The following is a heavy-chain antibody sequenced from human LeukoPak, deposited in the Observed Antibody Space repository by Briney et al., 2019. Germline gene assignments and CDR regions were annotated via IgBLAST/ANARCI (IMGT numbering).Heavy chain of an antibody. CDR1: GLTFSSYA. D-gene: IGHD2-15*01. V-gene: IGHV3-23*01. J-gene: IGHJ4*02. CDR2: ISGSGGTT. Sequence: GGSLRLSCAASGLTFSSYAMSWVRQAPGKGLEWVSAISGSGGTTYYADSVKGRFTISRDNSKNTLYLQMNSLRAEDTAVYYCAKDLKTYCSGGSCYLGFDYWGQGTLVTVSS. CDR3: AKDLKTYCSGGSCYLGFDY.